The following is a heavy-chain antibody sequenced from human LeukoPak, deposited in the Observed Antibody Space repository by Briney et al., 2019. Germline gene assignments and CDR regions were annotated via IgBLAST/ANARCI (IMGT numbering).Heavy chain of an antibody. D-gene: IGHD3-22*01. CDR2: IYSGGST. J-gene: IGHJ3*02. CDR1: GLTVSSNY. V-gene: IGHV3-66*01. Sequence: GGSLRLSCAASGLTVSSNYMSWVRQAPGKGLEWVSVIYSGGSTYYADSVKGRFTISRDNSKNTLYLQMNSLRAEDTAVYYCARGYADSSGYSDAFDIWGQGTMVTVSS. CDR3: ARGYADSSGYSDAFDI.